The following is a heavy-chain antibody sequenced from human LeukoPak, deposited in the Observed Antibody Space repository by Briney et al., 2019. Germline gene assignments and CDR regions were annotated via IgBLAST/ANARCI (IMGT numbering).Heavy chain of an antibody. V-gene: IGHV3-30*02. D-gene: IGHD3-22*01. J-gene: IGHJ4*02. CDR3: AKDKGSYDSSGYSPFGY. CDR2: IRYDGSNK. CDR1: GFTFSSYG. Sequence: PGGSLRLSCAASGFTFSSYGMHWVRQAPGKGLEWVAFIRYDGSNKYYADSVKGRSTISRDNSKNTLYLQMNSLRAEDTAVYYCAKDKGSYDSSGYSPFGYWGQGTLVTVSS.